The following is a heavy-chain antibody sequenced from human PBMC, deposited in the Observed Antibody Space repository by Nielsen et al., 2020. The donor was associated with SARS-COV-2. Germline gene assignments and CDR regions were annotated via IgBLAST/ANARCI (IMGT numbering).Heavy chain of an antibody. CDR3: ATGGVITEFDY. CDR2: ISFSSRNI. V-gene: IGHV3-21*01. D-gene: IGHD3-10*01. CDR1: GFTFSSYG. J-gene: IGHJ4*02. Sequence: GGSLRLSCAASGFTFSSYGMHWVRQAPGKGLEWVSSISFSSRNIYYADSVKGRFTVSRDNARNSLYLQMSSLRAEDTAVYYCATGGVITEFDYWGQGTLVTVSS.